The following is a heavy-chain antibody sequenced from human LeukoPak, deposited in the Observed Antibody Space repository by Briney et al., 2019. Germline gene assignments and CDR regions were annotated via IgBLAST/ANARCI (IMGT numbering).Heavy chain of an antibody. CDR2: IYTSGSTSGST. CDR3: ARDAPGIAATGVY. Sequence: PSETLSLTCTVSGDSISSYYWSWLRQPPGKGLEWIGRIYTSGSTSGSTSCNPSLKSRVTISVDMSKNQFSLSLSSVTAADTAVYYCARDAPGIAATGVYWGQGTLATVSS. CDR1: GDSISSYY. D-gene: IGHD6-25*01. J-gene: IGHJ4*02. V-gene: IGHV4-4*07.